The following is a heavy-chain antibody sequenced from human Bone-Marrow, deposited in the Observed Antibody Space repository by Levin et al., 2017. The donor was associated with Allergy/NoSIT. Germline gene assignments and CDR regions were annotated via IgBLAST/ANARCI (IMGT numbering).Heavy chain of an antibody. Sequence: PSETLSLTCTVSGVSISETNWWSWVRQSPGKGLEWIGEVFHSGDTNYNPSLKDRVTLWIDESKNQFSLRLHSMTAADTAIYYCASIDAFDVWGQGIMVTVSS. V-gene: IGHV4/OR15-8*02. CDR2: VFHSGDT. CDR1: GVSISETNW. J-gene: IGHJ3*01. CDR3: ASIDAFDV. D-gene: IGHD2/OR15-2a*01.